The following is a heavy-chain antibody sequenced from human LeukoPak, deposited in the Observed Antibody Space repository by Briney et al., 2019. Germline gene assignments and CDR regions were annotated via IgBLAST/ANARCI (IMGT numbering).Heavy chain of an antibody. V-gene: IGHV3-7*02. Sequence: GGSLRLSCAASGFTFINYWMSWVRQAPGKGLEWVASIRQDGSEKYYVDSVKGRFTISRDNAKNSMYLHMNSLRAEDTAVYYCARPTGYCSGGSCFPFDHWGQGALVTVSS. CDR1: GFTFINYW. D-gene: IGHD2-15*01. J-gene: IGHJ4*02. CDR3: ARPTGYCSGGSCFPFDH. CDR2: IRQDGSEK.